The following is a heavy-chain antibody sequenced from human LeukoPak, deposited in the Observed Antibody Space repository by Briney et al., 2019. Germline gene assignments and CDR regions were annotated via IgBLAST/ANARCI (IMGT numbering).Heavy chain of an antibody. V-gene: IGHV1-24*01. CDR3: ATGFFLVDERAFDI. Sequence: GASVKVSCKVSGYTLTELSMHWVRQAPGKGLEWMGGFDPEDGETIYAQKFQGRVTMTEDTSTDTAYMELSSLRSEDTAVYYCATGFFLVDERAFDIWGQGTMVTVSS. J-gene: IGHJ3*02. CDR1: GYTLTELS. CDR2: FDPEDGET. D-gene: IGHD3-3*01.